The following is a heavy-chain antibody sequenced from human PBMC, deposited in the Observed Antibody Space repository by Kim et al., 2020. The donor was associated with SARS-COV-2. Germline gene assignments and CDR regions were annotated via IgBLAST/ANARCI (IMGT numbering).Heavy chain of an antibody. Sequence: SETLSLTCTVSGGSISSSSYYWGWIRQPPGKGLEWIGSIYYSGSTYYNPSLKRRVTISVDTSKNQFSLKLSSVTAADTAVYYCARTGRVTTLFDYWGQGTLVTVSS. D-gene: IGHD4-4*01. CDR2: IYYSGST. CDR1: GGSISSSSYY. CDR3: ARTGRVTTLFDY. V-gene: IGHV4-39*01. J-gene: IGHJ4*02.